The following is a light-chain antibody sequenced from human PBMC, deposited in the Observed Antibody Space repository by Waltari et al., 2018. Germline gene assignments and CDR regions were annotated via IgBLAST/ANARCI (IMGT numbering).Light chain of an antibody. V-gene: IGKV4-1*01. CDR1: QSLLYSSNNKNS. CDR2: WAS. J-gene: IGKJ4*01. Sequence: DIVMTQSPDSLAVSLGARATINCKSSQSLLYSSNNKNSLAWYQQKPGQPPKLLIYWASSRESGVPDRFSASGSGTDFTLTNSSLQAEDVAVYYCQQYYSTPLTFGGGTKVEIK. CDR3: QQYYSTPLT.